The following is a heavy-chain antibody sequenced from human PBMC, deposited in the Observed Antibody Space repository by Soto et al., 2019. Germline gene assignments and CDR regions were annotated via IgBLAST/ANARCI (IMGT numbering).Heavy chain of an antibody. Sequence: PSETLSLTCTVSGGSISSNYWTWTRQPPGKGLEWIGYVYNSGSNNYNPSLESRVTISEETSKSQFSLKVNSMTAADTAVYYCARYRREAVAGYTLDNWGQGILVTVSS. V-gene: IGHV4-59*01. CDR3: ARYRREAVAGYTLDN. D-gene: IGHD6-13*01. J-gene: IGHJ4*02. CDR1: GGSISSNY. CDR2: VYNSGSN.